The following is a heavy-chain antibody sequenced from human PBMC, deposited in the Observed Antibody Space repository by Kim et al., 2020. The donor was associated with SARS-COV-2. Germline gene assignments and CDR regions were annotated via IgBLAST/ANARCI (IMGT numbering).Heavy chain of an antibody. Sequence: GGSLRLSCAASGFTFSSYGMHWVRQAPGKGLEWVAVIWYDGSNKYYADSVKGRFTISRDNSKNTLYLQMNSLRAEDTAVYYCAREGVGATTPYWGQGTLVTVSS. J-gene: IGHJ4*02. CDR1: GFTFSSYG. CDR2: IWYDGSNK. V-gene: IGHV3-33*01. D-gene: IGHD1-26*01. CDR3: AREGVGATTPY.